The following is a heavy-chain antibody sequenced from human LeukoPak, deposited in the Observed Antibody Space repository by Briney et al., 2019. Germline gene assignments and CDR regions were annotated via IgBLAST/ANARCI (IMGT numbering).Heavy chain of an antibody. CDR2: ISYDGSNK. CDR1: GFTFSSYA. D-gene: IGHD3-10*01. V-gene: IGHV3-30*04. J-gene: IGHJ4*02. Sequence: GGSLRLSCAASGFTFSSYAMHWVRQAPGKGVEWVAVISYDGSNKYYADSVKGRFTISRDNSKNTLYLQMNSLRAEDTAVYYCARAMVRGANDYWGQGTLVTVSS. CDR3: ARAMVRGANDY.